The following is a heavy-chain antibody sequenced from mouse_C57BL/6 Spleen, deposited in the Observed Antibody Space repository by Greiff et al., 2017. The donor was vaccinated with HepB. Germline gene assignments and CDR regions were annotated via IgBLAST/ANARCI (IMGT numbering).Heavy chain of an antibody. Sequence: VQLQQPGAELVKPGASVKMSCKASGYTFTSYWITWVKQRPGQGLEWIGDIYPGSGSTNYNEKFKSKATLTVDTSSSTAYMQLSSLTSEDSAVYYCARGHYYGSRLGFDYWGQGTTLTVSS. J-gene: IGHJ2*01. CDR1: GYTFTSYW. CDR2: IYPGSGST. V-gene: IGHV1-55*01. D-gene: IGHD1-1*01. CDR3: ARGHYYGSRLGFDY.